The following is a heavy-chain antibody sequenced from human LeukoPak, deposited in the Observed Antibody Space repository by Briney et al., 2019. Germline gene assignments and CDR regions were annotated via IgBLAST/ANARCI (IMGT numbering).Heavy chain of an antibody. Sequence: GGPLRLSCAASGWMHWVRQAPGKGLVWVSGINHDGSRTFYADSVKGRFTISRDNAKNTVYLQMNSLSAEDTAVYYCASVFESWGQGSPVTVSS. V-gene: IGHV3-74*01. CDR2: INHDGSRT. CDR3: ASVFES. J-gene: IGHJ4*02. CDR1: GW.